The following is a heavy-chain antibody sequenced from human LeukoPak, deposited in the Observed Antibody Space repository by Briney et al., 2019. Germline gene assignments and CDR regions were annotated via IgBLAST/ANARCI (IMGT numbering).Heavy chain of an antibody. D-gene: IGHD3-22*01. CDR2: ISYDGSNK. J-gene: IGHJ5*02. CDR1: EFTFSSYS. Sequence: GGSLRLSCAASEFTFSSYSMNWVRQAPGKGLEWVAVISYDGSNKYYADSVKGRFTISRDNSKNTLYLQMNSLRAEDTAVYYCARDSDNYYDSSGYLAPGPWGQGTLVTVSS. CDR3: ARDSDNYYDSSGYLAPGP. V-gene: IGHV3-30*03.